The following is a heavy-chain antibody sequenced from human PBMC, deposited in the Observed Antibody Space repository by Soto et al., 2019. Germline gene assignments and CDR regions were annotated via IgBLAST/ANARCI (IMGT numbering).Heavy chain of an antibody. CDR3: ARLRLYSNLYDAFDI. CDR1: GFTFSSYW. V-gene: IGHV3-74*01. D-gene: IGHD4-4*01. Sequence: GGSLRLSCAASGFTFSSYWMHWVRQAPGKGLVWVSRINSDGSSTSYADSVKGRFTISRDNAKNTLYLQMNSLRAEDTAVYYCARLRLYSNLYDAFDIWGQGTMVTVSS. J-gene: IGHJ3*02. CDR2: INSDGSST.